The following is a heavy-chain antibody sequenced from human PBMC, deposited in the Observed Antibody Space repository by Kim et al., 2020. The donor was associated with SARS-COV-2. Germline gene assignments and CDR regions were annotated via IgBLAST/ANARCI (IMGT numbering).Heavy chain of an antibody. V-gene: IGHV3-7*01. J-gene: IGHJ4*02. Sequence: GGSLRLSCAASGFTFSSYWMSWVRQAPGKGLEWVANIKQDGSEKYYVDSVKGRFTISRDNAKNSLYLQMNSLRAEDTAVYYCATHYGDYRLGRGYWGQGTLVTVSS. D-gene: IGHD4-17*01. CDR2: IKQDGSEK. CDR3: ATHYGDYRLGRGY. CDR1: GFTFSSYW.